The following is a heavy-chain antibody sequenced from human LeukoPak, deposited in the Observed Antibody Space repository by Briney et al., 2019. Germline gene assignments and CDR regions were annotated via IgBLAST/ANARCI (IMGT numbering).Heavy chain of an antibody. CDR1: GGSISSYY. J-gene: IGHJ4*02. V-gene: IGHV4-59*08. CDR3: ARLGYYDRRDY. Sequence: PSETLSLTCTVSGGSISSYYWSWIRQPPGKGLEWIGYIYYSGSTNYNPSLKSRVTISVDTSKNQFSLKLSSVTAADTAVYYSARLGYYDRRDYWGQGTLVTVSS. D-gene: IGHD3-22*01. CDR2: IYYSGST.